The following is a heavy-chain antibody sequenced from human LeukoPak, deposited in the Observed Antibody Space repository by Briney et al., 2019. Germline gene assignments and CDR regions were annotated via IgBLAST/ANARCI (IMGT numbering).Heavy chain of an antibody. D-gene: IGHD5-18*01. CDR2: IYYSGSN. V-gene: IGHV4-31*11. CDR1: GGSISSGGYY. J-gene: IGHJ4*02. Sequence: PSETLCLTCAVSGGSISSGGYYWSWIRQHPGKGREWIRYIYYSGSNYYNPSLRGEVTTAESTSKTQFYLKRSSITAADTAVYYCARDRGYSYGYDRYIDCGGQGSLVTVSS. CDR3: ARDRGYSYGYDRYIDC.